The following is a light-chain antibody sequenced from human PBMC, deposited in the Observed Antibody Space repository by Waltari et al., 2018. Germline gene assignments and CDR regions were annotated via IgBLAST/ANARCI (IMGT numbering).Light chain of an antibody. V-gene: IGKV4-1*01. CDR2: WAS. J-gene: IGKJ2*01. Sequence: DIVMTQSPEYLAVSLGERATINCKSSECVLYNPNNKNYLAWYQQKPGQPPSLLIYWASTRESGVPDRFTGSGSGTDFTLTISSLQAEDVAVYYCQHYFSIPPHTFGQGTKLEIK. CDR1: ECVLYNPNNKNY. CDR3: QHYFSIPPHT.